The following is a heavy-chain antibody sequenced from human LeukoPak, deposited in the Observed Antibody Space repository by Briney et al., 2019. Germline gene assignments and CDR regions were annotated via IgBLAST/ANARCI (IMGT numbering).Heavy chain of an antibody. CDR2: ITGRGRST. V-gene: IGHV3-21*01. Sequence: GGSRRLSCAASGFPFSSYNMNWVRQAPGKGLEWVSAITGRGRSTYYADSVKGRFTISRDSAKNSVYLQMNSLRAEDTAIYYCARDGDGYNQYYFDYWGEGTLVTVS. D-gene: IGHD5-24*01. CDR1: GFPFSSYN. CDR3: ARDGDGYNQYYFDY. J-gene: IGHJ4*02.